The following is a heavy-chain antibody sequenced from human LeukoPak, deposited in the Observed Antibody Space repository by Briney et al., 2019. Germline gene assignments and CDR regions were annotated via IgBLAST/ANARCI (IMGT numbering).Heavy chain of an antibody. V-gene: IGHV1-58*02. J-gene: IGHJ4*02. D-gene: IGHD3-16*01. Sequence: ASMKVSCKASGFTFTSSAMQWVRQARGQRLEWIGWIVVGSGNTNYAQKFQERVTITRDMSTSTAYMELSSLRSDDTAVYYCAADDQQLILWGQGTLVTVSS. CDR2: IVVGSGNT. CDR3: AADDQQLIL. CDR1: GFTFTSSA.